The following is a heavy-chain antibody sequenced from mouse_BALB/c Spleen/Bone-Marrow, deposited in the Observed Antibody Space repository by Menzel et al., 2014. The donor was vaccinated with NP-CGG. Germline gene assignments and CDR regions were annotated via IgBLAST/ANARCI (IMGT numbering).Heavy chain of an antibody. J-gene: IGHJ3*01. CDR1: GFSLTGYG. Sequence: QVQLQQSGPGLVAPSQSLSITCTVSGFSLTGYGVNWVRQPPGKGLEWLGMIWGDGSTDYNSALKSRLSISEDNSKSQVFLKTNSLQTDDTARYYCASSTMITTGFAYWGQGTLVTVSA. V-gene: IGHV2-6-7*01. CDR3: ASSTMITTGFAY. CDR2: IWGDGST. D-gene: IGHD2-4*01.